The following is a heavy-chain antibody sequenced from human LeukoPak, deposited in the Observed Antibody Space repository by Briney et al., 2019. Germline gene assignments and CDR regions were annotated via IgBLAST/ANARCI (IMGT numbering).Heavy chain of an antibody. J-gene: IGHJ4*02. CDR3: ARDDSDLGYCSGGSCSFDY. D-gene: IGHD2-15*01. Sequence: ASVKVSCKASGYTFTSYGISWVRQAPGQGLEWMGWISAYNGNTNYAQKLQGRATMTADTSTSTAYMEPRSLRSDDTAVYYCARDDSDLGYCSGGSCSFDYWGQGTLVTVSS. V-gene: IGHV1-18*01. CDR1: GYTFTSYG. CDR2: ISAYNGNT.